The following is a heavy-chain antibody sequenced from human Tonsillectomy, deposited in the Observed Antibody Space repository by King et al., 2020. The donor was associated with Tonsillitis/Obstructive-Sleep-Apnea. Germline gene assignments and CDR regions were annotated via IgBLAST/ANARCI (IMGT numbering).Heavy chain of an antibody. CDR2: IKSKTDGGTT. J-gene: IGHJ3*02. Sequence: VQLAESGGGLVKPGGSLRLSCAASGFTFSNAWMSWVRQAPGKGLEWVGRIKSKTDGGTTDYAAPVKGRFTISRDDSKNTLYLQMNSLKTEDTAVYYCTTDPPRYCSSTSCYMGEAFDIWGQGTMVTVSS. CDR1: GFTFSNAW. D-gene: IGHD2-2*02. CDR3: TTDPPRYCSSTSCYMGEAFDI. V-gene: IGHV3-15*01.